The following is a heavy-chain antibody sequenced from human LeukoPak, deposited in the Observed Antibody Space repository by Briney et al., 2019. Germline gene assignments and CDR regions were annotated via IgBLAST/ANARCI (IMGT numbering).Heavy chain of an antibody. CDR1: GFTFKTYS. V-gene: IGHV3-21*01. J-gene: IGHJ4*02. Sequence: RPGGSLRLSCVVSGFTFKTYSMNWVRQAPGKGLEWVSSISSGGTYVDYADSVKGRFTISRDNAKNSLYLQMNSLRAEDTAVFYCARDPGYSNSPYYLDYWGQGTLVTVSS. CDR2: ISSGGTYV. CDR3: ARDPGYSNSPYYLDY. D-gene: IGHD5-12*01.